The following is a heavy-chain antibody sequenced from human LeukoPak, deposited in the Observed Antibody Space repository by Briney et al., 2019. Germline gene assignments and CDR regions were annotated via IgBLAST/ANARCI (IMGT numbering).Heavy chain of an antibody. D-gene: IGHD5-12*01. CDR2: IDWNDDK. CDR1: GFSLSSSGMR. J-gene: IGHJ4*02. Sequence: SGPALVQPTQTLTLTCTFSGFSLSSSGMRVNWVRQPPGKALEWLARIDWNDDKFYSTSLNTRLNISKDTSRNQVVLTMTNMDPVDTATYYCARMAQDASGLFEYWGQGTLVSVSS. CDR3: ARMAQDASGLFEY. V-gene: IGHV2-70*04.